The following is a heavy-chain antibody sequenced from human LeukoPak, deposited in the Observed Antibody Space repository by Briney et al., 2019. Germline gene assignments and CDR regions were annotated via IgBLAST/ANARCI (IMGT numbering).Heavy chain of an antibody. J-gene: IGHJ4*02. V-gene: IGHV3-53*01. Sequence: GGSVTLFCAAWGLTHNSECMMGVRQAPGRGLEGVSIIYSGDTTHYADSVKVRFTISRDNAKNTLYLQMNSLRAEDTAVYYCAKVYIQWLVGEGVFDYWGQGTMVTVSS. CDR1: GLTHNSEC. CDR2: IYSGDTT. D-gene: IGHD6-19*01. CDR3: AKVYIQWLVGEGVFDY.